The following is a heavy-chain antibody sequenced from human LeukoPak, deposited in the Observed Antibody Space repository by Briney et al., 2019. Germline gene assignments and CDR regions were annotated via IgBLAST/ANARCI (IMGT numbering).Heavy chain of an antibody. CDR1: GLTFRSSA. J-gene: IGHJ4*02. CDR3: ARALWVGGYFDY. CDR2: LSYDGSTE. Sequence: GRSLRLSCAASGLTFRSSAMHWVRQAPGKGPQWVALLSYDGSTEYHADSVKGRFTISRDTSKNTLYLQMNSLRAEDTAVYYCARALWVGGYFDYWGQGTRVTVSS. D-gene: IGHD3-10*01. V-gene: IGHV3-30*04.